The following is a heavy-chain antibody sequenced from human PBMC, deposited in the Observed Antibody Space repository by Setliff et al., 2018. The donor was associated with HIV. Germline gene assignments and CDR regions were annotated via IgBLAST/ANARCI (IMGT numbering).Heavy chain of an antibody. J-gene: IGHJ3*02. D-gene: IGHD2-15*01. Sequence: ASVKVSCKASGYSFTNYGISWVRQAPGQGLEWMGWISSYNDNTNYALNLQGRVTMTTDTSTSTAYMELRSLRSDDTAVYYCARDDVGYCSGGSCYHLFDTFDIWGQGTVATVSS. CDR1: GYSFTNYG. CDR2: ISSYNDNT. V-gene: IGHV1-18*01. CDR3: ARDDVGYCSGGSCYHLFDTFDI.